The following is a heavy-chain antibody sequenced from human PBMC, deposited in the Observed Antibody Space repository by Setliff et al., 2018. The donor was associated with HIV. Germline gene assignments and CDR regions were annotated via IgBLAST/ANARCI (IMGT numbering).Heavy chain of an antibody. J-gene: IGHJ4*02. CDR1: GGLISSGSYY. CDR2: IHHAGST. CDR3: ARIDGEAADTNY. Sequence: SETLSLTCNVPGGLISSGSYYWGWVRQPPGQGLEWIGSIHHAGSTYYNPSLKSRVRISLDTSKNQFSLKLSSVTAADTAVYYCARIDGEAADTNYWGQGTLVTVSS. D-gene: IGHD6-13*01. V-gene: IGHV4-39*07.